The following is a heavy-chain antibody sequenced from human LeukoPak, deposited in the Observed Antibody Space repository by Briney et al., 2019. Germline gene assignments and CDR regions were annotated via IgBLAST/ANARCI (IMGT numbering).Heavy chain of an antibody. Sequence: SETLSLTCAVSGYSISSGYYWGWIRQPPGKGLEWIGSIYHSGSTYYNPSLKSRVTISVDTSKNQFSLKLSSVTAADTAVYYCARRYCSSTSCYCVDYWGQGTLVTVSS. CDR3: ARRYCSSTSCYCVDY. J-gene: IGHJ4*02. D-gene: IGHD2-2*01. CDR1: GYSISSGYY. V-gene: IGHV4-38-2*01. CDR2: IYHSGST.